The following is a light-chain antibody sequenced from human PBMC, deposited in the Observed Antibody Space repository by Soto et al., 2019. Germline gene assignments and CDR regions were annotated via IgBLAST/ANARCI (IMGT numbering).Light chain of an antibody. CDR3: QSWDSHTGV. CDR2: QDT. Sequence: SYELTQPPSVSVSPGQTASITCSGDKLGDKYASWYQQKPGRSPLLFIFQDTERPSGIPERFSASNSGHTATLTISGAQALDEADYYCQSWDSHTGVFGGGTKFTVL. V-gene: IGLV3-1*01. CDR1: KLGDKY. J-gene: IGLJ3*02.